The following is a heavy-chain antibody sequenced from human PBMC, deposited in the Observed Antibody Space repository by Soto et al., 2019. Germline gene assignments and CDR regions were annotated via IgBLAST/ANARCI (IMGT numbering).Heavy chain of an antibody. CDR1: GFTFSSYE. Sequence: PGGSLKISCEASGFTFSSYEMNWVRQTPGKGLDWVSYISTSGSSIYYAPSFKGRVTISTDNANNTPYLQMNSLKAADTAMYYCVRDFRPWGQRTQVTVPS. CDR2: ISTSGSSI. CDR3: VRDFRP. V-gene: IGHV3-48*03. J-gene: IGHJ5*02.